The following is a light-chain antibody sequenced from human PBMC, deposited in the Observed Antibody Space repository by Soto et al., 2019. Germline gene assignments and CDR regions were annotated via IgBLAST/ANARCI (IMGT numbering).Light chain of an antibody. CDR1: QSVNSN. CDR2: DAS. V-gene: IGKV3-15*01. Sequence: EIVMTQSPATLSVSPGERATLSCRASQSVNSNLAWYRQKPGQAPRLLISDASTRATGVPARFSGSGSGTEFALAISSVQSEDSGIYYCQQYNFLPPLTFGGGTKVEIK. J-gene: IGKJ4*01. CDR3: QQYNFLPPLT.